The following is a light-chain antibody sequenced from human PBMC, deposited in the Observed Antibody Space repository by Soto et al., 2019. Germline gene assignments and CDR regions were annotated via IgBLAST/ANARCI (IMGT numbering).Light chain of an antibody. Sequence: EIVLTQSPATLSLSPGERAILSYRASQNVNRYLGWYQQKPGQAPRLLIYDASNRATGIPARFSGSGSGTDFSLTISSLEPEDFAVYYCHHRVNWPTFGPGTKVDMK. V-gene: IGKV3-11*01. J-gene: IGKJ3*01. CDR3: HHRVNWPT. CDR2: DAS. CDR1: QNVNRY.